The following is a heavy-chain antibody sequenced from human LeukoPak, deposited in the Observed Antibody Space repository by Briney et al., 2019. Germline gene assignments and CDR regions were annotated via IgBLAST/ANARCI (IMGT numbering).Heavy chain of an antibody. J-gene: IGHJ4*02. CDR2: IYPGDSDT. CDR3: ARRGSSINGVCEHFDY. V-gene: IGHV5-51*01. CDR1: GYSFTNYW. D-gene: IGHD2-8*01. Sequence: GESLKISCKGSGYSFTNYWIGWVRQMPGKGLEWMGIIYPGDSDTRYSPSFQGQVTISADKSISTAYLQWSSLKASDTAMYFCARRGSSINGVCEHFDYWGQGTLVTVSS.